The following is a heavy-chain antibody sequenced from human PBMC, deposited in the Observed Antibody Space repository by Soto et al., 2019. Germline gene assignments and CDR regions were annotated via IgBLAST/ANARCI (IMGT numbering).Heavy chain of an antibody. CDR1: GFTFSSYG. J-gene: IGHJ3*02. D-gene: IGHD2-15*01. CDR2: IWYDGSNK. Sequence: QVQLVESGGGVVQPGRSLRLSCAASGFTFSSYGMHWVRQAPGTGLEWVAVIWYDGSNKYYADSVKGRFTISRDNSKNTLYLQMNSLRAEDTSVYYCARDHPCCDAGSGLRTAGIWGQGTMVTVSS. V-gene: IGHV3-33*01. CDR3: ARDHPCCDAGSGLRTAGI.